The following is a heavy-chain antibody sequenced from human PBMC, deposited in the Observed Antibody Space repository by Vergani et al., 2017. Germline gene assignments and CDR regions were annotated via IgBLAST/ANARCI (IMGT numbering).Heavy chain of an antibody. CDR2: ISHRVST. CDR1: GGSFNGYY. J-gene: IGHJ4*02. CDR3: AGGGESPDY. V-gene: IGHV4-34*01. Sequence: QVQLQPWGAGLLKPSETLSLTCAVYGGSFNGYYWRGIRQPPGKWLGWIWEISHRVSTNYNPSLKSRVTIAVDTSKNQFSLKMSSVTAADTAVYYRAGGGESPDYWGQGTLVTVSS. D-gene: IGHD3-10*01.